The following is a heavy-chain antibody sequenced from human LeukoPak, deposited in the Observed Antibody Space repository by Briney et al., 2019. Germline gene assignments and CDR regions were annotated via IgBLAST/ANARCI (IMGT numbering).Heavy chain of an antibody. J-gene: IGHJ4*02. CDR1: GFTFSSHG. CDR3: ARDEVGTAIDY. D-gene: IGHD1-26*01. V-gene: IGHV3-7*01. CDR2: IKQDGSEK. Sequence: PGGSLRLSCAASGFTFSSHGMHWVRQAPGKGLEWVANIKQDGSEKYYVDSVKGRFTISRDNAKNSLYLQMNSLRAEDTAVYYCARDEVGTAIDYWGQGTLVTVSS.